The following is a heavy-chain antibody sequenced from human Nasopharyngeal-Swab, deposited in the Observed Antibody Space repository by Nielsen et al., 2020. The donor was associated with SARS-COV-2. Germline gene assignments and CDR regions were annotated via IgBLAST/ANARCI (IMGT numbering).Heavy chain of an antibody. V-gene: IGHV4-31*03. D-gene: IGHD3-22*01. CDR1: GGSISSGGYY. CDR2: IYYSGNT. J-gene: IGHJ3*02. Sequence: SETLSLTCTVSGGSISSGGYYWSWMRQHPGKGLEWIGYIYYSGNTYYNPSLKSRVTISVDTSKNQFSLKLSSVTAADTAVYYCARAQSITMIIGAFDIWGQGTMVTVSS. CDR3: ARAQSITMIIGAFDI.